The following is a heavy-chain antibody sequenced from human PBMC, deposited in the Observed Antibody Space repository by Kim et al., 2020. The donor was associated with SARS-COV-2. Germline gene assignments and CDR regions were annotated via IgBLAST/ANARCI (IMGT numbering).Heavy chain of an antibody. CDR2: IKSKTDGGTT. Sequence: GGSLRLSCAASGFTFSNAWMSWVRQAPGKGLEWVGRIKSKTDGGTTDYAAPVKGRFTISRDDSKNTLYLQMNSLKTEDTAVYYCTTDDYVWGSYRLYYYYYGMDVWGQGTTVTVSS. D-gene: IGHD3-16*02. CDR3: TTDDYVWGSYRLYYYYYGMDV. V-gene: IGHV3-15*01. CDR1: GFTFSNAW. J-gene: IGHJ6*02.